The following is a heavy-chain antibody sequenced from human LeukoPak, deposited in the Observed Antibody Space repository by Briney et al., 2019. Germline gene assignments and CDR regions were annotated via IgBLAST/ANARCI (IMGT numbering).Heavy chain of an antibody. CDR3: ACYYDSSGYRFDY. D-gene: IGHD3-22*01. CDR1: GGSISSNNW. CDR2: ISHIGST. J-gene: IGHJ4*02. V-gene: IGHV4-4*02. Sequence: SETLSLTCAVSGGSISSNNWWSWVRQPPGKGLEWIGEISHIGSTNYNPSFKSRVSMSVDKSKDQFSLKLSSVTAADTAVYYCACYYDSSGYRFDYWGQGALVTVSS.